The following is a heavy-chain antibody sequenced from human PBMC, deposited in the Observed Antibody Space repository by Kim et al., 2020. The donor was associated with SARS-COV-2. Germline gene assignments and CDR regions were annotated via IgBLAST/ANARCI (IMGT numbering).Heavy chain of an antibody. Sequence: LKSRVTISVDTSKNQFSLKLSSVTAADTAVYYCARHESVRGAAIYYFDYWGQGTLVTVSS. V-gene: IGHV4-59*08. CDR3: ARHESVRGAAIYYFDY. J-gene: IGHJ4*02. D-gene: IGHD3-10*01.